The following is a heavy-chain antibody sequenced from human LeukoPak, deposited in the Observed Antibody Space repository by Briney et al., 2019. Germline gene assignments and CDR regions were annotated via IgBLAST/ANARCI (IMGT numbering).Heavy chain of an antibody. V-gene: IGHV3-11*04. Sequence: GGSLRLSCAASGSTFSHAWMSWVRQAPGKGLEWVSYISSSGSTIYYADSVKGRFTISRDNAKNSLYLQMNSPRAEDTAVYYCAGAGDSSGPTGGNFDYWGQGTLVTVSS. CDR2: ISSSGSTI. CDR1: GSTFSHAW. CDR3: AGAGDSSGPTGGNFDY. D-gene: IGHD3-22*01. J-gene: IGHJ4*02.